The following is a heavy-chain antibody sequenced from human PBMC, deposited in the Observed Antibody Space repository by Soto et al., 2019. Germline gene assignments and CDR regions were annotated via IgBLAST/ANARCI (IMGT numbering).Heavy chain of an antibody. CDR2: SSAYKGNT. D-gene: IGHD3-10*01. Sequence: QVQLVQSGAEVKKPGASVKFSCKASGYTFTSYGISWVRQAPGQGREWMGWSSAYKGNTNYAQKLQRRVTMTTDTSTSTAYMELRSLRSDDTAVYYCARALWFGELFYGYYGMDVWGQGTPVTVSS. CDR1: GYTFTSYG. CDR3: ARALWFGELFYGYYGMDV. J-gene: IGHJ6*02. V-gene: IGHV1-18*01.